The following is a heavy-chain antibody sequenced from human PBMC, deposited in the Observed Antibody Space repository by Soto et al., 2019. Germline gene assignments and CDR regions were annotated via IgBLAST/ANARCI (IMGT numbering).Heavy chain of an antibody. CDR2: INQSGST. J-gene: IGHJ6*02. CDR1: AGIFRPHP. Sequence: PQKRPHRNAVSAGIFRPHPWPWVRQRPGKRLEWIGEINQSGSTVYNPSLKSRVTLSLDTSKNQFSLKLSSVTAADTSVYYCARVTFHYYGMDVWAQSTTV. D-gene: IGHD3-10*01. CDR3: ARVTFHYYGMDV. V-gene: IGHV4-34*01.